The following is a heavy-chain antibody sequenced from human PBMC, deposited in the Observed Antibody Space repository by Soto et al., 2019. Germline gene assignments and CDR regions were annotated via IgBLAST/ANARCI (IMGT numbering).Heavy chain of an antibody. CDR1: GFTFSSYG. D-gene: IGHD6-6*01. J-gene: IGHJ6*03. CDR3: ARVRQLVGYFYYCMDV. Sequence: TGGSLRLSCAASGFTFSSYGMHWVRQAPGKGLEWVAAISYDGSNKYYADSVKGRFTISRDNSKNTLYLQMNSLRADDTAVYYCARVRQLVGYFYYCMDVWGKGTTVTVSS. CDR2: ISYDGSNK. V-gene: IGHV3-30*03.